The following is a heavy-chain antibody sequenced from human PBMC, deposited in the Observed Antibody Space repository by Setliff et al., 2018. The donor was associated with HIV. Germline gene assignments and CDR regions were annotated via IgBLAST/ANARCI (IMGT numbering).Heavy chain of an antibody. CDR3: ARGDTHYHDSSGYVKSAPDCFDI. CDR1: DGSLSSYY. D-gene: IGHD3-22*01. Sequence: NPSATLSLTCAVYDGSLSSYYWSWIRQSTGKGLEWIGEINDSGTTNYNPSLESRVTISVDMSKNQFSLKLNSVTAADTAVYHCARGDTHYHDSSGYVKSAPDCFDIWGQGTTVTVSS. CDR2: INDSGTT. V-gene: IGHV4-34*01. J-gene: IGHJ3*02.